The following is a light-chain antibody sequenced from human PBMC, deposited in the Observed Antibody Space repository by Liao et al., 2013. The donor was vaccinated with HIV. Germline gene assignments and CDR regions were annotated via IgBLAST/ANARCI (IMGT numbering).Light chain of an antibody. CDR1: KLGDKY. V-gene: IGLV3-1*01. Sequence: SYDLTQPPSVSVSPGQTASITCSGDKLGDKYAFWYQQRPGQSPFLVIYQDTKRPSGIPERFSGSNSRNTATLTISATQAMDEADYFCQAWDSSADVVFGGGTKLTVL. J-gene: IGLJ2*01. CDR3: QAWDSSADVV. CDR2: QDT.